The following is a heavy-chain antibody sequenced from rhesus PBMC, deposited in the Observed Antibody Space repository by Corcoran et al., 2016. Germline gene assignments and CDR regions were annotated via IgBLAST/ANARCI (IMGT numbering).Heavy chain of an antibody. CDR1: GYSISSGYG. V-gene: IGHV4-127*01. CDR3: ARDRDTALDY. D-gene: IGHD5-12*01. J-gene: IGHJ4*01. CDR2: IYGGSGST. Sequence: QVQLQESGPGLVKPSETLSLTCTVSGYSISSGYGWGWIRQPPGKGLEWIGQIYGGSGSTYYNPSLVSRVTVSKDTSKNQFSLKLSSVTAADTAVYYCARDRDTALDYWGQGVLVTVSS.